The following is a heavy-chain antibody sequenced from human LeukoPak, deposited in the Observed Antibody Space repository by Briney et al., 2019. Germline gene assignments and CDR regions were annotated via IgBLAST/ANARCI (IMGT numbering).Heavy chain of an antibody. Sequence: SETLSLTCTVSGYSISSGYYWGWIRQPPGKGLEWIGSIYHSGSTYYNPSLKSRVTISVDTSKNQFSLKLSSVTAADTAVYYCASISDSIPDYWGQGTLVTVSS. V-gene: IGHV4-38-2*02. CDR2: IYHSGST. CDR3: ASISDSIPDY. CDR1: GYSISSGYY. J-gene: IGHJ4*02. D-gene: IGHD3-22*01.